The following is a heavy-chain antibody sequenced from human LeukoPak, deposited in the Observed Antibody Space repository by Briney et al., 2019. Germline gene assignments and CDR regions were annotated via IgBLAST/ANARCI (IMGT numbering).Heavy chain of an antibody. CDR1: GFTFSSYG. Sequence: PGGSLRLSCAASGFTFSSYGMSWVRQAPGKGLEWVSAISGSGGSTYYADSVKGRFTISRDNSKNTLYLQMNSLRAEDTAVYYCANFVVAATRFDYWGQGTLVTVSS. CDR2: ISGSGGST. D-gene: IGHD2-15*01. CDR3: ANFVVAATRFDY. V-gene: IGHV3-23*01. J-gene: IGHJ4*02.